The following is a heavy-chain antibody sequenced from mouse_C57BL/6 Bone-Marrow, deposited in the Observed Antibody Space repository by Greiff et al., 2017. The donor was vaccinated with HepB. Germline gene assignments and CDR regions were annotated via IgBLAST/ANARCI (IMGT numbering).Heavy chain of an antibody. CDR3: ARCLSSLYDGYDDYAMDY. V-gene: IGHV1-59*01. Sequence: VQLQQPGAELVRPGTSVKLSCKASGYTFTSYWMHWVKQRPGQGLEWIGVIDPSDSYTNYNQKFKGKATLTVDTSSSTAYMQLSSLTSEDSAVYYCARCLSSLYDGYDDYAMDYWGQGTSVTVSS. J-gene: IGHJ4*01. CDR1: GYTFTSYW. CDR2: IDPSDSYT. D-gene: IGHD2-2*01.